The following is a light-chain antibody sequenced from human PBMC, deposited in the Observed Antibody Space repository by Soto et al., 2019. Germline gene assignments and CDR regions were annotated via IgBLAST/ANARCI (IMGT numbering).Light chain of an antibody. J-gene: IGKJ2*01. CDR3: REYGSPPRA. CDR2: AVS. CDR1: QSLYNSF. Sequence: EIVLTQSPGTLSLSPGERATLSCRASQSLYNSFLAWYQQKPGQTPRLLINAVSNRATGVPDRFSGSSSGTDFALTISRLAAEDLAEYYCREYGSPPRAFGQGTKVEI. V-gene: IGKV3-20*01.